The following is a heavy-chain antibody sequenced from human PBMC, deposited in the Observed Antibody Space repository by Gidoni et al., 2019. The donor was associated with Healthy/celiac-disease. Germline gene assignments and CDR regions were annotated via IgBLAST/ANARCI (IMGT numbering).Heavy chain of an antibody. CDR2: IYYSGST. D-gene: IGHD2-2*01. J-gene: IGHJ4*02. V-gene: IGHV4-39*01. Sequence: QLQLQESGPGLVKPSETLSLTCTVSGGSISSSSYYWGWIRQPPGKGLEWIGSIYYSGSTYYNPSLKSRVTISVDTSKNQFSLKLSSVTAADTAVYYCARLLVVPAARRGLDYWGQGTLVTVSS. CDR1: GGSISSSSYY. CDR3: ARLLVVPAARRGLDY.